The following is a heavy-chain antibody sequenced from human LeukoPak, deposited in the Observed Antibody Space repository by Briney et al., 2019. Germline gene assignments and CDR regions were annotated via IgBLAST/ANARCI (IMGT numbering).Heavy chain of an antibody. D-gene: IGHD5-18*01. CDR2: FDPEDGET. J-gene: IGHJ3*02. CDR3: ATGWIQLWNAFDI. CDR1: GYTLTELS. V-gene: IGHV1-24*01. Sequence: GASVKVSCKVSGYTLTELSMHWVRQAPGKGLEWMGGFDPEDGETIYAQKFQGRVTMTEDASTDTAYMELSSLRSGDTAVYYCATGWIQLWNAFDIWGQGTMVTVSS.